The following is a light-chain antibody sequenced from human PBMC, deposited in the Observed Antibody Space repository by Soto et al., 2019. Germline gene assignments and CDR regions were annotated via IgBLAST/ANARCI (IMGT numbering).Light chain of an antibody. CDR3: QQYGSSPYT. Sequence: EIVLTQFPGTLSLSPGERATLSCRASQSVSTTYLGWYQKKPGQAPRLLISGASRRATGVPDRFSGSGSGTDFTLTISRLEPEDYAVYFCQQYGSSPYTFGQGTRLEIK. CDR1: QSVSTTY. CDR2: GAS. V-gene: IGKV3-20*01. J-gene: IGKJ5*01.